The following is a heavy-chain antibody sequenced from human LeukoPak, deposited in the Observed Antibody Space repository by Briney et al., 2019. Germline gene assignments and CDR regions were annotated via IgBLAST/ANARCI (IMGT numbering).Heavy chain of an antibody. Sequence: SGTLSLTCTVSGGSISSGTSSWGWIRQPPGKGLEWIGSIYYSVSTYYNPSLKSRVTISVDTSKNQFSLKLSSVTAADTAVYYCARPTPATSDVFDIWGQGTMVTVSS. CDR3: ARPTPATSDVFDI. J-gene: IGHJ3*02. V-gene: IGHV4-39*01. CDR1: GGSISSGTSS. CDR2: IYYSVST.